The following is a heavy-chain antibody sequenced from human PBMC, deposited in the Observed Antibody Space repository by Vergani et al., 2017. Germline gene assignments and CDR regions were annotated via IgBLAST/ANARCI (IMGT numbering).Heavy chain of an antibody. CDR1: GFTFNQYG. CDR3: ARDFRLLYNRFDP. CDR2: TWYDGNNK. D-gene: IGHD1-14*01. V-gene: IGHV3-33*01. J-gene: IGHJ5*02. Sequence: QVQLVESGGGVVQPGRSLRLSCAASGFTFNQYGMHWVRQAPGKGLEWVAVTWYDGNNKKYADSVKGRFTISRDNSKSTMYLQMNSLRDEDTGVYYCARDFRLLYNRFDPWGQGTLVTVSS.